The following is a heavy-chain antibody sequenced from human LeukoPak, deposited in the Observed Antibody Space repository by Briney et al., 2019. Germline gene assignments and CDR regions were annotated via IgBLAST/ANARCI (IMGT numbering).Heavy chain of an antibody. CDR1: GGSISSSSYY. CDR3: ARDWASSGWYYWFDP. Sequence: SETLSLTCTVSGGSISSSSYYWGWIRQPPGKGLEWIGSIYYSGSTYYNPSLKSRVTISVDTSKNQFSLKLSSVTAADTAVYYCARDWASSGWYYWFDPWGQGTLVTVSS. V-gene: IGHV4-39*07. J-gene: IGHJ5*02. CDR2: IYYSGST. D-gene: IGHD6-19*01.